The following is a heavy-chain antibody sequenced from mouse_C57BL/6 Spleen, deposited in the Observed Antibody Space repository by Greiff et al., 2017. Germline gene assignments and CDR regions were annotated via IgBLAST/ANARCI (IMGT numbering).Heavy chain of an antibody. CDR3: ARDNLRAMDY. CDR2: INPSSGYT. V-gene: IGHV1-4*01. Sequence: QVQLKESGAELARPGASVKMSCKASGYTFTSYTMHWVKQRPGQGLEWIGYINPSSGYTKYNQKFKDKATLTADKSSSTAYMQLSSLTSEDSAVYYCARDNLRAMDYWGQGTSVTVSS. J-gene: IGHJ4*01. CDR1: GYTFTSYT.